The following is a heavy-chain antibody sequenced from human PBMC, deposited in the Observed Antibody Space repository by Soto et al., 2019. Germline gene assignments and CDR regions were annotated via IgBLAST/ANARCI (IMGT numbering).Heavy chain of an antibody. CDR3: ATGGSSRFY. V-gene: IGHV4-4*02. Sequence: QVQLQESGPGLVKPSGTLSLTCAVSGVSISSHDWWTWVRQPPGKGLEWIGESHQSGNTNYNSSLEGRVTISVAKSKNQFSLTLTSVTVADTAVYYCATGGSSRFYWGQGTLVTVSS. CDR1: GVSISSHDW. CDR2: SHQSGNT. D-gene: IGHD6-13*01. J-gene: IGHJ4*02.